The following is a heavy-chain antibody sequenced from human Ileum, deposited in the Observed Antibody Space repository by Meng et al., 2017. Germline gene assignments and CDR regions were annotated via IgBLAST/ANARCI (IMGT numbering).Heavy chain of an antibody. CDR1: GFTFSSYA. CDR3: AKGPGIAAAGTRDDAFDI. Sequence: GESLKISCAASGFTFSSYAMSWVRQAPGKGLEWVSALSGSGGSTYYADSVKGRFTISRDNSKNTLYLQMNSLRAEDTAVYYCAKGPGIAAAGTRDDAFDIWGQGTMVTVSS. D-gene: IGHD6-13*01. J-gene: IGHJ3*02. V-gene: IGHV3-23*01. CDR2: LSGSGGST.